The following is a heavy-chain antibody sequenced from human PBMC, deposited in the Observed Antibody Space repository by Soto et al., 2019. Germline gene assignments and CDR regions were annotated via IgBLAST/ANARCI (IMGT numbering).Heavy chain of an antibody. D-gene: IGHD3-10*01. CDR3: AREDFGDKIDY. V-gene: IGHV1-18*01. CDR2: ISPYNGHT. CDR1: GYTFTNYG. J-gene: IGHJ4*02. Sequence: QVHLVQSGAEVKKPGASVKVSCKASGYTFTNYGISWVRQAPGQGLEWMCWISPYNGHTHYTQRFQGRVTMTTDTSTTTTFMELRSLSSDDTAVYYCAREDFGDKIDYWGQGTLVAVSS.